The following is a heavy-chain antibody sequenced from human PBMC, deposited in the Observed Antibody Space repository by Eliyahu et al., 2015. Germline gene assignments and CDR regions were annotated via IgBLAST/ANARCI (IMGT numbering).Heavy chain of an antibody. CDR2: ISPGNGDT. J-gene: IGHJ4*02. Sequence: QVQLVQSGAEVKXPGASVKVSCKASGYTFTTYAMHWVRQAPGQRLEWMGWISPGNGDTEYSQKFQGRVTLTRDTSARTAYMELSSLKSEDTAVYFCARDRFYSGSGSLGSFDYWGQGTLVTVSS. CDR1: GYTFTTYA. D-gene: IGHD3-10*01. CDR3: ARDRFYSGSGSLGSFDY. V-gene: IGHV1-3*01.